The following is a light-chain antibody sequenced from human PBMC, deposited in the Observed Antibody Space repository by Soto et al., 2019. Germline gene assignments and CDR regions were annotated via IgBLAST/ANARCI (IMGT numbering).Light chain of an antibody. CDR1: SSDVGGYNY. Sequence: QSALTQPASVSGSPGQSITISCTGTSSDVGGYNYVSWYQQHLGKAPKIMIYEVSNRPSGVSNRFSGSKSGNTASLTISGLQAEDEADYYCSSYTSSSTLVVFGGGTKLTVL. CDR3: SSYTSSSTLVV. J-gene: IGLJ2*01. V-gene: IGLV2-14*01. CDR2: EVS.